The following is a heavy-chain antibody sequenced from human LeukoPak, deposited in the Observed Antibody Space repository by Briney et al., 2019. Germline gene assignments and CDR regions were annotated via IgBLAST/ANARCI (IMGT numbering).Heavy chain of an antibody. Sequence: GASVKVSCKASGYTFTSYYMHWVRQAPGQGLEWMGIINPSGGSTSFAQKFQGRVTMTRDMSTSTVYMELSSLRSEDTAVYYCARVPSQFIVGATWAAFDIWGQGTMVTVSS. CDR3: ARVPSQFIVGATWAAFDI. CDR1: GYTFTSYY. J-gene: IGHJ3*02. CDR2: INPSGGST. V-gene: IGHV1-46*01. D-gene: IGHD1-26*01.